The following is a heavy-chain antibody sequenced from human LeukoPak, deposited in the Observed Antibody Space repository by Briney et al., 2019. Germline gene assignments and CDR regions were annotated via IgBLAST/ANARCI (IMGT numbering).Heavy chain of an antibody. CDR3: ARESFYGSGSYYNDYNWFDP. CDR2: INPNSGGT. D-gene: IGHD3-10*01. Sequence: ASVKVSCKASGYTFTGYYMHWVRQAPGQGLEWMGWINPNSGGTNYAQKFQGRVTMTRDTSISTAYMELSRLRSDDTAVYYCARESFYGSGSYYNDYNWFDPWGQGTLVTVSS. V-gene: IGHV1-2*02. J-gene: IGHJ5*02. CDR1: GYTFTGYY.